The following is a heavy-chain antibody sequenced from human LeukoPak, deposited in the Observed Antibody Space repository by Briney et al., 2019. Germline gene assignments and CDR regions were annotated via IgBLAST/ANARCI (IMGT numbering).Heavy chain of an antibody. V-gene: IGHV3-33*01. CDR3: ASRTPGSALVSSRDY. D-gene: IGHD6-19*01. Sequence: GGSLRLSCAASGFTFFNYAIHWVRQAPGKGLEWVAVTWNDGNNKNYADSVKGRFTISRDNSKNTLYLQMNSLRAEDTAVYYCASRTPGSALVSSRDYWGQGTLVTVSS. CDR1: GFTFFNYA. CDR2: TWNDGNNK. J-gene: IGHJ4*02.